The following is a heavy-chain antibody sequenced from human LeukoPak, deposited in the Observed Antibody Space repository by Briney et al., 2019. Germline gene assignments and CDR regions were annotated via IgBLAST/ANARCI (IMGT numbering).Heavy chain of an antibody. CDR1: GFTFSSYA. CDR3: ARGHRIVGAYDY. D-gene: IGHD1-26*01. CDR2: ISYDGSNK. V-gene: IGHV3-30*01. Sequence: QPGRSLRLSCAASGFTFSSYAMHWVRQAPSKGLEWVAVISYDGSNKYYADSVKGRFTISRDNSKNTLHLQMNSLRAEDTAVYYCARGHRIVGAYDYWGQGTLVTVSS. J-gene: IGHJ4*02.